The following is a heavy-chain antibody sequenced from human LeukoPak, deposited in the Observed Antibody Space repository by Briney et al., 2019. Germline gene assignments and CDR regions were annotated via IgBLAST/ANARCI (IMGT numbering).Heavy chain of an antibody. CDR2: IYHSGST. Sequence: GSLRLSCAASGFTVSSNYMSWARQPPGKGLEWIGEIYHSGSTNYNPSLKSRVTISVDKSKNQFSLKLSSVTAADTAVYYCARVSSGATTVDYWGQGTLVTVSS. CDR1: GFTVSSNY. D-gene: IGHD1-26*01. V-gene: IGHV4-4*02. CDR3: ARVSSGATTVDY. J-gene: IGHJ4*02.